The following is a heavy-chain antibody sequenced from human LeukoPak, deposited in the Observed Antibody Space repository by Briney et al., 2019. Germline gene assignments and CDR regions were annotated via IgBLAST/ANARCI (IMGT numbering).Heavy chain of an antibody. Sequence: TGGSLRLSCAASGFTFSSYAMSWVRQAPGKGLEWVSAISGSGGSTYYADSVKGRFTISRDNSKNTLYLQMNSLRAEDTAVYYCAKNRRSRDSSGYLYYFDYWGQGTLVTVSS. J-gene: IGHJ4*02. CDR1: GFTFSSYA. D-gene: IGHD3-22*01. CDR2: ISGSGGST. V-gene: IGHV3-23*01. CDR3: AKNRRSRDSSGYLYYFDY.